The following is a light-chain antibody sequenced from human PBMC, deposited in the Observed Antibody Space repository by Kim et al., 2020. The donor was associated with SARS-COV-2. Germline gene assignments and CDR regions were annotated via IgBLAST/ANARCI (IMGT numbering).Light chain of an antibody. J-gene: IGLJ3*02. CDR2: EDN. V-gene: IGLV6-57*04. CDR1: SGSIASNY. CDR3: QSYDSSNQV. Sequence: NFMLTQPHSVSESPGKTVTISCTRSSGSIASNYVQWYQQRPGSAPTTVIYEDNLRPSGVPDRFSGSIDSSSNSASLTISRLKTEDEADYYCQSYDSSNQVFGGGTQLTVL.